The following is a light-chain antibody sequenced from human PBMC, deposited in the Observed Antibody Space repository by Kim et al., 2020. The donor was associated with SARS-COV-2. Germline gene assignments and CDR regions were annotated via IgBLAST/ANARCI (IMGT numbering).Light chain of an antibody. CDR2: DGA. V-gene: IGKV3-20*01. CDR3: RQYGSSPRRT. CDR1: HRSVTSN. J-gene: IGKJ4*01. Sequence: PQGGATPPCRGSHRSVTSNLFCYQQQTGQAARLLLCDGASRSAAIPAKFCGSRSGTDFTLTISRREPADDVVYYCRQYGSSPRRTFGEGTKVDIK.